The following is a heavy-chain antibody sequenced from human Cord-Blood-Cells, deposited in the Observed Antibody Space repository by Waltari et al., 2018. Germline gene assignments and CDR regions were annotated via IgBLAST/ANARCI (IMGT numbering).Heavy chain of an antibody. CDR2: ISSSSSYI. V-gene: IGHV3-21*01. CDR3: ARAQRYCSSTSCYYFDY. CDR1: GFTFSRYS. J-gene: IGHJ4*02. D-gene: IGHD2-2*01. Sequence: EVQLVESGGGLVKPGGSLRLSCAASGFTFSRYSMNWVRQAPGKGLEWVSSISSSSSYIYYADSVKGRFTISRDNAKNSLYLQMNSLRAEDTAVYYCARAQRYCSSTSCYYFDYWGQGTLVTVSS.